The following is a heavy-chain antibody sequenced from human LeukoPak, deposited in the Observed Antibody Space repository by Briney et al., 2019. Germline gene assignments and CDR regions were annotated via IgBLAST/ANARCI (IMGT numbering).Heavy chain of an antibody. CDR3: ARRQVVTAIVY. CDR1: GGSISSSSYY. J-gene: IGHJ4*02. CDR2: IYYSGST. D-gene: IGHD2-21*02. V-gene: IGHV4-39*01. Sequence: PSETLSLTCTVSGGSISSSSYYWGWIRQPPGKGLEWIGSIYYSGSTYCNPSLKSRVTISVDTSKNQFSLKLSSVTAADTAVYYCARRQVVTAIVYWGQGTLVTVSS.